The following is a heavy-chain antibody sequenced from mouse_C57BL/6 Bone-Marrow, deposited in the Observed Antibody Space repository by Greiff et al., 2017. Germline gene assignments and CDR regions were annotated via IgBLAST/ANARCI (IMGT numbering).Heavy chain of an antibody. J-gene: IGHJ3*01. CDR1: GFTFSDYG. Sequence: EVKLVESGGGLVKPGGSLKLSCAASGFTFSDYGMHWVRQAPEKGLEWVAYISSGSSTIYYADTVKGRFTISRDNAKNTLFLQMTSLRSEDTAMYYCANYYGSSPFAYWGQGTLVTVSA. CDR3: ANYYGSSPFAY. V-gene: IGHV5-17*01. CDR2: ISSGSSTI. D-gene: IGHD1-1*01.